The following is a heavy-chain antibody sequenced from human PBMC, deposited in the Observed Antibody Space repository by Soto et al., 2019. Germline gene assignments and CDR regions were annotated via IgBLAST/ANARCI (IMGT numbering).Heavy chain of an antibody. J-gene: IGHJ5*02. CDR3: ARGLELQERWFDP. D-gene: IGHD1-7*01. CDR2: IDPSDSYT. V-gene: IGHV5-10-1*01. Sequence: GESLKISCKGSGYSFTSYWISWVRQMPGKGLEWMGRIDPSDSYTNYSPSFQGHVTISADKSISTAYLQWSSLKASDTAMYYCARGLELQERWFDPWGQGTLVTVSS. CDR1: GYSFTSYW.